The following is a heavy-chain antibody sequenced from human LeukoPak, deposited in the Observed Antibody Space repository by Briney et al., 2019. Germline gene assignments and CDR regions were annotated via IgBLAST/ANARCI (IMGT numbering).Heavy chain of an antibody. V-gene: IGHV3-30-3*01. CDR2: ISYDGSNK. CDR3: AREDY. Sequence: GGSLRLSCAASGFTFSSYAMHWVRQAPGKGLEWVAVISYDGSNKYYADYVKCRFTISRDNSKNTLYLQMNSLRAEDTAVYYCAREDYWGQGTLVTVSS. J-gene: IGHJ4*02. CDR1: GFTFSSYA.